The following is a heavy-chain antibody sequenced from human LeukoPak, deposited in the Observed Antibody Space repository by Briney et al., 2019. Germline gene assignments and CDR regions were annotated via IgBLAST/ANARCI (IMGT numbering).Heavy chain of an antibody. J-gene: IGHJ3*02. CDR3: AKESIAVAGPPLGWARNGGAFDI. V-gene: IGHV3-30*18. CDR1: GFTFSSYS. CDR2: ISYDGSNK. D-gene: IGHD6-19*01. Sequence: GGSLRLSCAASGFTFSSYSMNWVRQAPGKGLEWVAVISYDGSNKYYADSVKGRFTISRDNSKNTLYLQMNSLRAEDTAVYYCAKESIAVAGPPLGWARNGGAFDIWGQGTMVTVSS.